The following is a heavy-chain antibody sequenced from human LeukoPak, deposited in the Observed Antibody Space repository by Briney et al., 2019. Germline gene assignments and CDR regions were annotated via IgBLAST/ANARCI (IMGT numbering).Heavy chain of an antibody. V-gene: IGHV4-59*01. D-gene: IGHD5-18*01. CDR3: ARGQLWSPGGWFDP. Sequence: SETLSLTCTVSGGSISSYYWSWIRQPPGKGLEWIGYIYYSGSTNYNPSLKSRVTISVDTSKNQFSLKLSSVTAADTAVYYCARGQLWSPGGWFDPWGQGTLVTVSS. CDR1: GGSISSYY. J-gene: IGHJ5*02. CDR2: IYYSGST.